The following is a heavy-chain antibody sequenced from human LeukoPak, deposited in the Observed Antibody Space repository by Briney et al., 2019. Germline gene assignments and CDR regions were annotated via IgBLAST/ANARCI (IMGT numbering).Heavy chain of an antibody. V-gene: IGHV3-48*04. CDR1: GFTFSSYS. Sequence: GGSLRLSCAASGFTFSSYSMNWVRQAPGKGLEWISYISSSSSTIYYADSVKGRFTISRDNAKNSLYLQMNSLRAEDTAVYYCARDTLFDYWGQGTLVTVSS. CDR3: ARDTLFDY. CDR2: ISSSSSTI. J-gene: IGHJ4*02.